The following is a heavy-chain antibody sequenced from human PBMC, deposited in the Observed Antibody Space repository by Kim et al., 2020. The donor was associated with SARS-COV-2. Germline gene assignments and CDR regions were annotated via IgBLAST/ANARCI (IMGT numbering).Heavy chain of an antibody. Sequence: SETLSLTCTVSGGSISSGGYYWSWIRQHPGKGLEWIGYIYYSGSTYYNPSLKSRVTISVETSKNQFSLKLSSVTAADTAVYYCASTRSVAGIYTDYWGQGTLVTVSS. CDR2: IYYSGST. CDR3: ASTRSVAGIYTDY. J-gene: IGHJ4*02. D-gene: IGHD3-16*01. CDR1: GGSISSGGYY. V-gene: IGHV4-31*03.